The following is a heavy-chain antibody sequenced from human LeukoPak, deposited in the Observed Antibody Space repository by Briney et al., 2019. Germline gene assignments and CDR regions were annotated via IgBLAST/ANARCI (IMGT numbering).Heavy chain of an antibody. Sequence: GGSLRLSCAASGFTFSSYGMSWVRQAPGKGLEWVSRIITSSDRTYYADSVKGRFTISRDNSKNTLYLQMNSLRAEDTAIYYCARAGVAVAGAGLDYWGQGTLVPVSS. J-gene: IGHJ4*02. V-gene: IGHV3-23*01. CDR1: GFTFSSYG. D-gene: IGHD6-13*01. CDR2: IITSSDRT. CDR3: ARAGVAVAGAGLDY.